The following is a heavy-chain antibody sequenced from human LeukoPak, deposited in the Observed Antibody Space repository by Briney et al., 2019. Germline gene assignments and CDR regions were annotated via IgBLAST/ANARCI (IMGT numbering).Heavy chain of an antibody. D-gene: IGHD4-11*01. J-gene: IGHJ6*03. CDR3: SSDYPHYYFYMDV. V-gene: IGHV3-23*01. Sequence: GGSLRLSCAASGFPFTSSVMSWVRQAPGKGPEWVSSMNAVGVTYYADSVKGRFTISRDISKNTMYLQMSSLRADDTAVYYCSSDYPHYYFYMDVWGKGTTVTVSS. CDR1: GFPFTSSV. CDR2: MNAVGVT.